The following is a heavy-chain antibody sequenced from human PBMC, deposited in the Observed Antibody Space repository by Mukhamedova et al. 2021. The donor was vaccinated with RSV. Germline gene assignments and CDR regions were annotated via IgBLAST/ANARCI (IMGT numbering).Heavy chain of an antibody. Sequence: GKGLEWVSSISYSGSYIHYADSVKGRFTISRDTAKNSLFLQMDSLRSEDTAVYYCAGDSGGYDRHYWGQGTLVTVSS. D-gene: IGHD5-12*01. V-gene: IGHV3-21*01. CDR3: AGDSGGYDRHY. CDR2: ISYSGSYI. J-gene: IGHJ4*02.